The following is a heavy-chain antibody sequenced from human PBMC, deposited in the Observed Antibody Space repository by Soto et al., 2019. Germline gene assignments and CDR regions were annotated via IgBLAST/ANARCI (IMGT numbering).Heavy chain of an antibody. D-gene: IGHD6-6*01. V-gene: IGHV3-48*02. CDR2: ISRSGSLN. Sequence: PGGSLRLSCAASGFSFSDYSMNWVRQAPGKGLEWLSYISRSGSLNYYADSVKGRFTISRDNAKNSLYLEMNSVRDEDTAMYYCARDPEYSRSWYYYYGLDVWGHGTTVTVYS. CDR1: GFSFSDYS. J-gene: IGHJ6*02. CDR3: ARDPEYSRSWYYYYGLDV.